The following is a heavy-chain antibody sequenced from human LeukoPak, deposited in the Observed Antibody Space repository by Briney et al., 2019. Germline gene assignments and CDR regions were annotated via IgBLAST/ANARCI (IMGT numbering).Heavy chain of an antibody. J-gene: IGHJ6*02. CDR1: GYTCTSYG. D-gene: IGHD2-2*01. CDR3: ASEQLSPPARYCSSTSCSSSYYYYGMAV. CDR2: ISAYNGNT. Sequence: ASVKVSCKASGYTCTSYGISWVRQAPGQGLEWMGWISAYNGNTNYAQKLQGRVTMTTDTSTSTAYMELRSLGSHAPAVYSCASEQLSPPARYCSSTSCSSSYYYYGMAVCGQPTTVAPSS. V-gene: IGHV1-18*01.